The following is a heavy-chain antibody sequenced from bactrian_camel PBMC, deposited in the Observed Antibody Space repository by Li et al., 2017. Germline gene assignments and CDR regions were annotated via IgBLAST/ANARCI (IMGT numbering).Heavy chain of an antibody. J-gene: IGHJ4*01. D-gene: IGHD6*01. CDR3: ALNTHCARTYGGSIRGLWPPYEYSY. Sequence: VQLVESGGGSVQAGGSLTLSCEASGYIGNRMTMAWFRQSPGKAREGVATIDTDDGSTSYADSVKGRFTISKDNAENTVFLQMNSLKPEDTATYHCALNTHCARTYGGSIRGLWPPYEYSYSGQGTQVTVS. V-gene: IGHV3S42*01. CDR1: GYIGNRMT. CDR2: IDTDDGST.